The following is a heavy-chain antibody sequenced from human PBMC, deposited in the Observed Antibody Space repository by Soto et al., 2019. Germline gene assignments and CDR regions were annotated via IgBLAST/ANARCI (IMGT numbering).Heavy chain of an antibody. CDR3: ARALGYCSSTSCLNYGMDD. CDR1: GGSVSSGSYY. CDR2: IYYRGST. D-gene: IGHD2-2*01. Sequence: SETLSLTCTVSGGSVSSGSYYWSWIRQPPGKGLEWIGYIYYRGSTNYNPSLKSRVTISVDTSKNQFSLKLSSVTAADTAVYYCARALGYCSSTSCLNYGMDDWGQGTMVTVSS. V-gene: IGHV4-61*01. J-gene: IGHJ6*02.